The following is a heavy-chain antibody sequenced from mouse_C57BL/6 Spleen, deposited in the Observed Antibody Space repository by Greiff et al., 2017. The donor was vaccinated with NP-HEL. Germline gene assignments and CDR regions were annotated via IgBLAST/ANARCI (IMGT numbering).Heavy chain of an antibody. Sequence: EVQLQQSGPELVKPGASVKMSCKASGYTFTDYNMHWVKQSHGKSLEWIGYINPNNGGTSYNQKFKGKATLTVNKSSSTAYMELRSLTSEESAVYYCARSFITTVVAPCDYWGQGTTLTVSS. CDR3: ARSFITTVVAPCDY. V-gene: IGHV1-22*01. J-gene: IGHJ2*01. CDR2: INPNNGGT. D-gene: IGHD1-1*01. CDR1: GYTFTDYN.